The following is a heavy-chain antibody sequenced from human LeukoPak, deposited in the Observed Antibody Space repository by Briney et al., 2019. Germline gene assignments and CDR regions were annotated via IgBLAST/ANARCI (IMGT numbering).Heavy chain of an antibody. J-gene: IGHJ5*02. CDR1: GGSISSYY. D-gene: IGHD4-11*01. V-gene: IGHV4-59*12. Sequence: TSETLSLTCTVSGGSISSYYWNWIRQPPGKGLEWIGYIYYSGTTNYNPSLKSRVTISVDTSKNQFSLKLSSVTAADTAVYYCARDNRGSDYSNYAESKNNWFDPWGQGTLVTVSS. CDR2: IYYSGTT. CDR3: ARDNRGSDYSNYAESKNNWFDP.